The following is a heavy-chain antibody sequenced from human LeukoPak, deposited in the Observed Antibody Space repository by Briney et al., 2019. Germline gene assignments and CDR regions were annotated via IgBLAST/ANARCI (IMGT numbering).Heavy chain of an antibody. Sequence: ASVKVSFKASGYTFTSYGISWVRQAPGQGLEWMGWISAYNGNTNYAQKLQGRVTMTTDTSTSTAYMELRSLRSDDTAVYYCARVPLAAAYNWFDPWGQGTLVTVSS. D-gene: IGHD6-13*01. CDR1: GYTFTSYG. J-gene: IGHJ5*02. CDR3: ARVPLAAAYNWFDP. V-gene: IGHV1-18*01. CDR2: ISAYNGNT.